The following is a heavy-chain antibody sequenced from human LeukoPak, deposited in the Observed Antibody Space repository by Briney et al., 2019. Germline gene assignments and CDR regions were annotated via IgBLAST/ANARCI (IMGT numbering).Heavy chain of an antibody. V-gene: IGHV3-33*08. CDR1: GFTFDDYA. D-gene: IGHD3-22*01. CDR2: IWFDGSNK. J-gene: IGHJ4*02. CDR3: ARDTESSAPLFDY. Sequence: GSLRLSCAASGFTFDDYAMHWVRQAPGKGLEWVAVIWFDGSNKFYTDSVKGRFTISRDNSKNTLYLQMNSLRAEDTAVYYCARDTESSAPLFDYWGQGTLVTVSS.